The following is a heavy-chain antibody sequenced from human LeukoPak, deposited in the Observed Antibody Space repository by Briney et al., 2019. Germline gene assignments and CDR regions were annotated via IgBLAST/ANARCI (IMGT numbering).Heavy chain of an antibody. D-gene: IGHD2-2*01. CDR3: ASERVVPAAMGARPAYYYMDV. CDR1: GGSISSYY. CDR2: IYTSGST. J-gene: IGHJ6*03. V-gene: IGHV4-4*07. Sequence: PSETLSLTCTVSGGSISSYYWSWIRQPAGKGLEWIGRIYTSGSTNYNPSLKSRVTMSVDTSKNQFSLTLSSVTAADTAVYYCASERVVPAAMGARPAYYYMDVWGKGTTVTVSS.